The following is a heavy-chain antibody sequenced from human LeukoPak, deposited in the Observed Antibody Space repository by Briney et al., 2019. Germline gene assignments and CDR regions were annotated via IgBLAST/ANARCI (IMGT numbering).Heavy chain of an antibody. Sequence: GGSLRLSCAASGFTFSSCWMHWVRQTPGKGLVWVSRINSDGSSTSYADSVKGRFTISRDNAKNTLYLQMNSLSADDTAVYYCASFYDYVWGSGFDYWGQGTQVTVSS. V-gene: IGHV3-74*01. D-gene: IGHD3-16*01. CDR3: ASFYDYVWGSGFDY. J-gene: IGHJ4*02. CDR2: INSDGSST. CDR1: GFTFSSCW.